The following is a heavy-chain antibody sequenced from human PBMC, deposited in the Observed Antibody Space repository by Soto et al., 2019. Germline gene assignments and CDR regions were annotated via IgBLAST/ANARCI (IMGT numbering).Heavy chain of an antibody. V-gene: IGHV4-61*01. Sequence: PSESLSLTCTVSGSSLSGDTHHWRWIRQPPGKRLEWNGFIYSSGSTNYNPSLKSRVTMSVDTSKNQCSLKLRSVIVADTAVYHCARFVRSSSGTTCYTRADVWGQGTTVTVSS. CDR1: GSSLSGDTHH. CDR2: IYSSGST. D-gene: IGHD2-2*02. J-gene: IGHJ6*02. CDR3: ARFVRSSSGTTCYTRADV.